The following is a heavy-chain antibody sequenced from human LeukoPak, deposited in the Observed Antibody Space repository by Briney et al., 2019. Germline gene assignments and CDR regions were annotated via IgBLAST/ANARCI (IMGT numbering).Heavy chain of an antibody. D-gene: IGHD3-22*01. Sequence: PSQTLSLTWAVSGGSISSGGYSWSWIRQPPGKGLEWIGYIYHSGSTYYNPSLKSRVAISVDRSRNQFSLKLSSVTAADTAVYYCARASDSSGYYFPFQHWGQGTLVTVSS. J-gene: IGHJ1*01. CDR2: IYHSGST. CDR3: ARASDSSGYYFPFQH. CDR1: GGSISSGGYS. V-gene: IGHV4-30-2*01.